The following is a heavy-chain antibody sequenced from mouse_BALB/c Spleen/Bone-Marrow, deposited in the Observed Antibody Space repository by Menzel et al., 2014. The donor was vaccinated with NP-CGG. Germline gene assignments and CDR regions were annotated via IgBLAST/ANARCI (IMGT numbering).Heavy chain of an antibody. CDR3: ARRRFRGCDY. J-gene: IGHJ2*01. CDR2: ILPGSNST. V-gene: IGHV1-9*01. CDR1: GYTFSSYW. D-gene: IGHD3-3*01. Sequence: VMLVESGAELMKPGASVKISCKATGYTFSSYWIERVKQRPGHGLEWIGEILPGSNSTNYNEKFKGKATFTANTSSNTAYMQLSSLTSEDSAVYYCARRRFRGCDYWGQGTTLTVSS.